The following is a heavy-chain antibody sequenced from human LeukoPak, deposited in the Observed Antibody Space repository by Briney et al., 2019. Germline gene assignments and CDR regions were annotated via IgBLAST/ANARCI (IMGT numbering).Heavy chain of an antibody. CDR3: ARGNCSGGSCYQLRGPNWFDP. Sequence: SETLSLTCAVYGGSFSGYYWSWIRQPPGKGLEWIGEINHSGSTNYNPSLKSRVTISVDTSKNQFSLKLSSVTAADTAVYYCARGNCSGGSCYQLRGPNWFDPWGQGTLVTVSS. J-gene: IGHJ5*02. V-gene: IGHV4-34*01. D-gene: IGHD2-15*01. CDR2: INHSGST. CDR1: GGSFSGYY.